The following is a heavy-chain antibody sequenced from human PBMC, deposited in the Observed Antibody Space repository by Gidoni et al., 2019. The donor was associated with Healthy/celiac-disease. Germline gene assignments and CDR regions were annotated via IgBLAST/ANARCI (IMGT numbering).Heavy chain of an antibody. J-gene: IGHJ4*02. CDR2: INHSGST. CDR1: GGSFSGYY. Sequence: QVQLQQWGAGLLMPSETLSLTCAVDGGSFSGYYWSWIRQPPGKGLEWIGEINHSGSTNYNPSLKSRVTISVDTSKNQFSLKLSSVTAADTAVYYCASSVPGIAAAGTVGGDYWGQGTLVTVSS. V-gene: IGHV4-34*01. D-gene: IGHD6-13*01. CDR3: ASSVPGIAAAGTVGGDY.